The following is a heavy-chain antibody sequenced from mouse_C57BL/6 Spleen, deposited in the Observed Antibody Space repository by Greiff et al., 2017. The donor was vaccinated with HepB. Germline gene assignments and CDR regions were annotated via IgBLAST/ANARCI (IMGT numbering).Heavy chain of an antibody. D-gene: IGHD3-1*01. CDR2: INPYNGDT. J-gene: IGHJ4*01. V-gene: IGHV1-20*01. CDR1: GYSFTGYF. Sequence: VQLQQSGPELVKPGDSVKISCKASGYSFTGYFMNWVMQSHGKSLEWIGRINPYNGDTFYNQKFKGKATLTVDKSSSTAHMELRSLTSEDSAVYYCARSGPRGYYAMDYWGQGTSVTVSS. CDR3: ARSGPRGYYAMDY.